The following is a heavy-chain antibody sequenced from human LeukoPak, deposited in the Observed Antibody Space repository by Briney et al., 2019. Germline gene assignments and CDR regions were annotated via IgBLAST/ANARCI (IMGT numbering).Heavy chain of an antibody. CDR3: ARGPLTYYYDSSGYYMAY. D-gene: IGHD3-22*01. V-gene: IGHV1-69*06. J-gene: IGHJ4*02. CDR1: GGTFSSYA. CDR2: IIPIFGTA. Sequence: GASVKVSCKASGGTFSSYAISWVRQAPGQGLEWMGGIIPIFGTANYAQRFQGRVTITADKSTSTAYMELSSLRSEDTAVYYCARGPLTYYYDSSGYYMAYWGQGTLVTVSS.